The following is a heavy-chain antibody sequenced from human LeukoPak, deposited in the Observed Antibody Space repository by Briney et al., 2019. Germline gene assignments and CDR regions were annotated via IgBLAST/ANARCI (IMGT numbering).Heavy chain of an antibody. CDR2: ISYDGSNK. CDR1: GFTFSSYG. Sequence: GRSLTLSCAASGFTFSSYGLHGVRQAPGTGLEGAAVISYDGSNKYYEDSVKGRFTISRDNSKNTLYLQMNSLRAEDTSVYYCAKENGAAGTSFDYWGQGTLVTVSS. D-gene: IGHD6-13*01. J-gene: IGHJ4*02. V-gene: IGHV3-30*18. CDR3: AKENGAAGTSFDY.